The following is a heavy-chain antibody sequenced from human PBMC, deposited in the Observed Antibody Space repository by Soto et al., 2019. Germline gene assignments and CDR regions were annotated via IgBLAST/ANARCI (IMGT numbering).Heavy chain of an antibody. J-gene: IGHJ4*02. CDR1: GYTFTTYY. Sequence: GASVKVSCKASGYTFTTYYMHWVRQAPGQGLEWMGIIIPDGGRTSYAQKFQGRVTMTRDTSTSTVYMELSNLRSAYTAVYYCATRDPDHYWGQGTLVTVSS. CDR2: IIPDGGRT. V-gene: IGHV1-46*01. CDR3: ATRDPDHY.